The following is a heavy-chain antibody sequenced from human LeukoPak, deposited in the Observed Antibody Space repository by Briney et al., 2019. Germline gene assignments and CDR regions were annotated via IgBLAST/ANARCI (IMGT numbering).Heavy chain of an antibody. CDR2: ISGSSSTT. J-gene: IGHJ4*02. CDR1: GFTFSTYS. CDR3: ARGEVEATTPIDY. Sequence: PGGSLRLSCAASGFTFSTYSMNWVRQAPGKGLEWVSYISGSSSTTHYADSVKGRFTISRDNAKNSLYLQMNSLRAEDTAVYYCARGEVEATTPIDYWGQGTLVTVSS. D-gene: IGHD1-26*01. V-gene: IGHV3-48*04.